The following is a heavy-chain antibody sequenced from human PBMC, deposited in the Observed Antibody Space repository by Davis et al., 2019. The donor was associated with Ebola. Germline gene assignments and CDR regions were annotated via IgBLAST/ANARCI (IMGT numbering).Heavy chain of an antibody. CDR3: ARGPAPSIAAAGIRDAPLGTYYFDY. D-gene: IGHD6-13*01. V-gene: IGHV3-7*01. CDR2: IKQDGSEK. J-gene: IGHJ4*02. Sequence: PGGSLRLSCAASGFTFSSYWMSWVRQAPGKGLEWVANIKQDGSEKYYVDSVKGRFTISRDNSKNTLYLQMNSLRAEDTAVYYCARGPAPSIAAAGIRDAPLGTYYFDYWGQGTLVTVSS. CDR1: GFTFSSYW.